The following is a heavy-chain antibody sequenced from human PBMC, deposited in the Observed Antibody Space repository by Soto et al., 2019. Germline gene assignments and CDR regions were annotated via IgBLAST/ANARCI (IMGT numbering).Heavy chain of an antibody. CDR1: GFTFSSYA. Sequence: GGSLRLSCAASGFTFSSYAMSWVRQAPGKGLEWVSAISGSGGSTYYADSVKGRFTISRDNSKNTLYLQMNSLRAEDTAVYYYAKDGAFDYYFDYWGQGTLVTVSS. CDR3: AKDGAFDYYFDY. J-gene: IGHJ4*02. CDR2: ISGSGGST. V-gene: IGHV3-23*01. D-gene: IGHD3-16*01.